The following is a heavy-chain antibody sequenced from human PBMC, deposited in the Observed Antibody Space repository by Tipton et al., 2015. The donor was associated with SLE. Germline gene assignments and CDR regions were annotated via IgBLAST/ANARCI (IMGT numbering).Heavy chain of an antibody. D-gene: IGHD3-22*01. J-gene: IGHJ4*02. CDR3: ARAPRRYDSSGYYFLLGPPPDYFDY. CDR2: ISYSGST. CDR1: DDSISSYY. Sequence: TLSLTCTVSDDSISSYYWSWIRQPPGKGLEWIGYISYSGSTYYNPSLKSRVTISVDTSKNQFSLKLTSVTAADTAVYYCARAPRRYDSSGYYFLLGPPPDYFDYWGQGTLVTVSS. V-gene: IGHV4-59*01.